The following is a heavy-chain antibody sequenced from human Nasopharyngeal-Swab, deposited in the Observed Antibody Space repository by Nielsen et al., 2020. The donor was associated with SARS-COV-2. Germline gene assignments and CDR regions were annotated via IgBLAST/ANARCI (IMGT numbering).Heavy chain of an antibody. Sequence: GESLKISCVASGFTFSNYEMNWVRQAPGKGLEWVSFISSGETTIQYADSVKDRFTISRDNAKKSLYLQMNSLRAEDTAVYYCARASRGWSWGQGTLVTVSS. D-gene: IGHD6-19*01. CDR3: ARASRGWS. J-gene: IGHJ5*02. CDR2: ISSGETTI. V-gene: IGHV3-48*03. CDR1: GFTFSNYE.